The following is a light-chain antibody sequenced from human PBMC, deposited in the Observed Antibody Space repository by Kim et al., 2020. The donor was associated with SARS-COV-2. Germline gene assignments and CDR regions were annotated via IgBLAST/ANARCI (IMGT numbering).Light chain of an antibody. V-gene: IGLV3-21*03. CDR3: QVWDNNSDHPV. Sequence: PGKTARITCGGNNIGRKSVRWYQQMPGQAPVMVISDDSDRPSGIPVRFSGSNSGNTATLTISRVETGDESDYYCQVWDNNSDHPVFGGGTQLTVL. CDR2: DDS. J-gene: IGLJ3*02. CDR1: NIGRKS.